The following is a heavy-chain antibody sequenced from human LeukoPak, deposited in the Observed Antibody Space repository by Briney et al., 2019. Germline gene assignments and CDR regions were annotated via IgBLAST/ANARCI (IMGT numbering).Heavy chain of an antibody. Sequence: APVKVSCKASGYTFTGYFMHWVRQAPGQGLEWMGWINPNIGGTKYARKFQGRVTMTRDTSISTAYMELSRLRSDDTAAYYCARGQLTDDLDYWGQGTLVTASS. D-gene: IGHD1-14*01. CDR3: ARGQLTDDLDY. V-gene: IGHV1-2*02. CDR1: GYTFTGYF. J-gene: IGHJ4*02. CDR2: INPNIGGT.